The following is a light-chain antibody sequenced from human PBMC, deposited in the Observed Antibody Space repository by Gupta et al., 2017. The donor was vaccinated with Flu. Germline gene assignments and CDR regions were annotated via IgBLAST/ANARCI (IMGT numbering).Light chain of an antibody. V-gene: IGKV3-20*01. CDR1: QYFGSGY. J-gene: IGKJ3*01. Sequence: EIVFTQSPVTLSLSPGEGATLSCRASQYFGSGYLAWFQHKPGQAPRLLIYDTSKRTTDLPHRFSGSGSRADFTLTISRLEPDDLAVYYCQQEDTPPHTFGHGTKVAVK. CDR2: DTS. CDR3: QQEDTPPHT.